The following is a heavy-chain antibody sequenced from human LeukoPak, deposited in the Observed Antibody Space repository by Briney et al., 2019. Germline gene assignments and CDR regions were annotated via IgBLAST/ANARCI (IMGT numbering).Heavy chain of an antibody. CDR2: ISSGGNTI. CDR1: GFTFSSYE. Sequence: PGGSLRLSCAASGFTFSSYEMNWVRQAPGKGLEWVSYISSGGNTIYYADSVKGRFTISRDNAKNSLYLQMNSLRAEDTAVYYCAKDLNGKFEAFDIWGQGTMVSVSS. J-gene: IGHJ3*02. V-gene: IGHV3-48*03. CDR3: AKDLNGKFEAFDI.